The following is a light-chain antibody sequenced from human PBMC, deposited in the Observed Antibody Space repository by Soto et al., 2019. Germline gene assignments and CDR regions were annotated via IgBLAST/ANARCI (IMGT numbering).Light chain of an antibody. CDR1: SSDVGGYNH. CDR3: CSYAGSYLGV. J-gene: IGLJ1*01. Sequence: QSALTQPRSVSGSPGQSVTISCTGTSSDVGGYNHVSWYQQHPGKAPKLMIYDVSKRPSGVPDRFSGSKSGNTASLTISGLQAEDEADYYCCSYAGSYLGVFGTGTKLTVL. V-gene: IGLV2-11*01. CDR2: DVS.